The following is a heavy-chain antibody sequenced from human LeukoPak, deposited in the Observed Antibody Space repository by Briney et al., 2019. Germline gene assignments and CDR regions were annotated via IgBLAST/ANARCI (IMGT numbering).Heavy chain of an antibody. D-gene: IGHD6-6*01. V-gene: IGHV3-74*01. CDR2: INSDGSRT. J-gene: IGHJ3*02. Sequence: GGSLRLSCAASGFTFRYWMHWVRQAPGKGLVWASRINSDGSRTTYADSVKGRFTISRDNAKNTLYLQMNSLRAEDTAVYYCASLFLCYGCSSSSDSFNIWGQGTMVTVSS. CDR3: ASLFLCYGCSSSSDSFNI. CDR1: GFTFRYW.